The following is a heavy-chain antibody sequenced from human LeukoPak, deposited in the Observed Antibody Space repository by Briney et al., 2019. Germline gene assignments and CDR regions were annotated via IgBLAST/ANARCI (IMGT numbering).Heavy chain of an antibody. CDR2: IWYDGSNK. V-gene: IGHV3-33*06. D-gene: IGHD3-22*01. CDR1: GFTFSSYG. J-gene: IGHJ4*02. Sequence: PGRSLRLSCAASGFTFSSYGMHWVRQAPGKGLEWVAVIWYDGSNKYYADSVKGRFTISRDNSKNTLYLQMNSLRAEGTAVYYCAKVHSITMIVVVITDLYFDYWGQGTLVTVSS. CDR3: AKVHSITMIVVVITDLYFDY.